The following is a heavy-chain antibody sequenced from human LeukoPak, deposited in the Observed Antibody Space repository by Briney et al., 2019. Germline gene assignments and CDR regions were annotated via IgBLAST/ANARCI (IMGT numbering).Heavy chain of an antibody. CDR1: GFTFSNYW. V-gene: IGHV3-20*01. Sequence: GGSLRLSCVASGFTFSNYWMSWVRQAPGKGLEWVSGINWNGGSTGYADSVEGRFTISRDNAKNSLYLQMNSLRAEDTALYHCARTGVVDSWAFDTWGQGTMVTVSS. D-gene: IGHD3-3*01. CDR2: INWNGGST. CDR3: ARTGVVDSWAFDT. J-gene: IGHJ3*02.